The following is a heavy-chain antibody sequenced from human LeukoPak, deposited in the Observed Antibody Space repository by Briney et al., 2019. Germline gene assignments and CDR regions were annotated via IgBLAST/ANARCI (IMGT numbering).Heavy chain of an antibody. CDR1: GYTFTGNF. CDR3: AREMSIFLGDIDY. CDR2: ISPSSGET. V-gene: IGHV1-2*02. D-gene: IGHD3-9*01. Sequence: GASVKVSCKASGYTFTGNFLHWVRQAPGQGLEWMGWISPSSGETLYAQKFQGRVTMTRDTSIGTAYMDLTTLTSDDTAVYYCAREMSIFLGDIDYWGQGTLVTVSS. J-gene: IGHJ4*02.